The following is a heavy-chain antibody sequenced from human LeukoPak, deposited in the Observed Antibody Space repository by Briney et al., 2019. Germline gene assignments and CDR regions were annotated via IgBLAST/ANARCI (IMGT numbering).Heavy chain of an antibody. CDR3: ARERTRHFDY. CDR2: ISSSSSYI. CDR1: GFTFSSYS. J-gene: IGHJ4*02. Sequence: GRSLRLSCAASGFTFSSYSMNWVRQAPGKGLEWVSSISSSSSYIYYADSVKGRFTISRDNAKNSLYLQMNSLRAEDTAVYYCARERTRHFDYWGQGTLVTVSS. V-gene: IGHV3-21*01. D-gene: IGHD6-6*01.